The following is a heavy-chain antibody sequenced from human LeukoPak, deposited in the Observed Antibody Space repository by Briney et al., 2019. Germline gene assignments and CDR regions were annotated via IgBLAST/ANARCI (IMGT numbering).Heavy chain of an antibody. V-gene: IGHV3-48*01. D-gene: IGHD3-9*01. J-gene: IGHJ4*02. Sequence: GGSLRLSCLASGFTFSTYTMNWARQAPGKGLEWISFINTKSKSMYYADSVKGRFTISRDNSKNSLYLQMNSLRAEDTAFYYCVRDRDWAFDYWGQGTLVTVSS. CDR1: GFTFSTYT. CDR2: INTKSKSM. CDR3: VRDRDWAFDY.